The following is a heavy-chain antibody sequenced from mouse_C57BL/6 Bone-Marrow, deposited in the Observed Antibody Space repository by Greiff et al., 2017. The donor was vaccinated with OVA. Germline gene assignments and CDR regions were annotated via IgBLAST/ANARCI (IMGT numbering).Heavy chain of an antibody. Sequence: EVHLVESGGGLVKPGGSLKLSCAASGFTFSSYAMSWVRQTPEKRLEWVATISDGGSYTYSPDNVKGRFTISRDNAKNNLYLQMSHLKSEETAMYYCARDRTAVVYFDYWGQGTTLTVSS. D-gene: IGHD6-1*01. CDR1: GFTFSSYA. J-gene: IGHJ2*01. CDR2: ISDGGSYT. CDR3: ARDRTAVVYFDY. V-gene: IGHV5-4*01.